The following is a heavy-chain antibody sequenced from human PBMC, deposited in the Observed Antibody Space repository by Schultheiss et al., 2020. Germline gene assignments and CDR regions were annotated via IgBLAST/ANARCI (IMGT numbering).Heavy chain of an antibody. CDR1: GYTFTSYD. CDR2: MNPNSGGT. J-gene: IGHJ4*02. CDR3: ARVGASGIPFDY. V-gene: IGHV1-2*02. D-gene: IGHD1-26*01. Sequence: AAVKVSCKASGYTFTSYDINWVRQATGQGLEWMGWMNPNSGGTNYAQKFQGRVTMTRDTSISTAYMELSRLRSEDTAVYYCARVGASGIPFDYWGQGTLVTVSS.